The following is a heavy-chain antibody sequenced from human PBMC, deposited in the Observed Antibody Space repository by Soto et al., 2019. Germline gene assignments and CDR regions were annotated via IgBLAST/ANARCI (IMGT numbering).Heavy chain of an antibody. V-gene: IGHV3-33*01. CDR1: GFTCASFG. J-gene: IGHJ4*02. D-gene: IGHD6-6*01. CDR2: IWYDGSNK. CDR3: TRDRCPGSSGYFDY. Sequence: GGSLRLCCAAAGFTCASFGIHWVRQAPGKGLEWVAVIWYDGSNKYYADSVKGRFTISRDNSKNTLYLQMNSLRAEDTAVYYYTRDRCPGSSGYFDYWGQGTLVTVSS.